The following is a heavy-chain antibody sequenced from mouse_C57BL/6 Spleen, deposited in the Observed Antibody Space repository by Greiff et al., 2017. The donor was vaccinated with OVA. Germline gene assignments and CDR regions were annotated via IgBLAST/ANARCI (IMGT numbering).Heavy chain of an antibody. Sequence: EVQLQQSGAELVRPGASVKLSCTASGFNIKDDYMHWVKQRPEQGLEWIGWIDPENGDTEYASKFQGKATITADTSSNTAYLQLSSLTSEDTAVYYCTTFSNYAMDYWGQGTSVTVSS. J-gene: IGHJ4*01. D-gene: IGHD1-1*01. V-gene: IGHV14-4*01. CDR2: IDPENGDT. CDR3: TTFSNYAMDY. CDR1: GFNIKDDY.